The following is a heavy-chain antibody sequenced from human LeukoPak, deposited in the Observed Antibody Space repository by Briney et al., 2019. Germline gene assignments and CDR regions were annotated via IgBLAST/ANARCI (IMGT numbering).Heavy chain of an antibody. CDR2: TYYSSKWYK. J-gene: IGHJ4*02. CDR1: GDSVSSDRAA. V-gene: IGHV6-1*01. D-gene: IGHD6-19*01. Sequence: SQTLSLTCAISGDSVSSDRAAWNWLRQSPSRGLEWLGRTYYSSKWYKDYAVSLKSRITLNPDTSKNQFSLLLNSVTPEDTAVYYCARGWLGSGLDYWGQGTLVTVSS. CDR3: ARGWLGSGLDY.